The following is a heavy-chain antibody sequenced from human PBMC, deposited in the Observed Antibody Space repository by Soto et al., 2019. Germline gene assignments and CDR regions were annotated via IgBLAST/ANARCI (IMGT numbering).Heavy chain of an antibody. CDR1: VGAVSSSVYD. Sequence: LXLICTVSVGAVSSSVYDWSRIRQHPSKGLEWIGYIYYSGSTYYNPSLKSRVTISVDTSKNQFSLKLSSVTAADTAVYYCALGRTPRYCSSTSCYSSYHWFDPWGQGPLVTVSS. J-gene: IGHJ5*02. CDR2: IYYSGST. V-gene: IGHV4-31*03. D-gene: IGHD2-2*01. CDR3: ALGRTPRYCSSTSCYSSYHWFDP.